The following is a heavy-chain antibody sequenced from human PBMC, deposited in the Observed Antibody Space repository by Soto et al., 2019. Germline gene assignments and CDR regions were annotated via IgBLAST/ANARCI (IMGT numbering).Heavy chain of an antibody. V-gene: IGHV4-61*01. CDR2: IYYSGST. D-gene: IGHD3-10*01. CDR1: GGSVSSGSYY. CDR3: ARALWFGKYYYGMDV. Sequence: ASETLSLTCTVSGGSVSSGSYYWSWIRQPPGKGLEWIGYIYYSGSTNYNPSLKSRVTISVDTSKNQFSLKLSSVTAADTAVYYCARALWFGKYYYGMDVWGQGTTVTV. J-gene: IGHJ6*02.